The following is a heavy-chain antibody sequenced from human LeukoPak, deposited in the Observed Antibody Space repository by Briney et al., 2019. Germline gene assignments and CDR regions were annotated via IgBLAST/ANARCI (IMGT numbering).Heavy chain of an antibody. J-gene: IGHJ5*02. CDR3: AKLLCIAARQINWFDP. D-gene: IGHD6-6*01. CDR2: ISGSGGST. V-gene: IGHV3-23*01. Sequence: PGGSLRLTCAASGFTFSSYAMSWVRQAPGKGLEWVSAISGSGGSTYYADSVKGRFTISRDNSKNTLYLQMNSLRAEDTAVYYCAKLLCIAARQINWFDPWGQGTLVTVSS. CDR1: GFTFSSYA.